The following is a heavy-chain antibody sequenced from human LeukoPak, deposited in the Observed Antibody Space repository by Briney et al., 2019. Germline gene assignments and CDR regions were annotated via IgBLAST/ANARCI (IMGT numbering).Heavy chain of an antibody. CDR2: ISSSSSTI. V-gene: IGHV3-48*04. J-gene: IGHJ3*02. Sequence: QPGGSLRLSCAASGFTFGSNGMNWVRQAPGKGLEWFSYISSSSSTIYYADSVKGRFTISRDNAKNSLYLQMNSLTTEDTAVYYCARDKRWFGDGDAFDIWGQGTVVTVSS. D-gene: IGHD3-10*01. CDR3: ARDKRWFGDGDAFDI. CDR1: GFTFGSNG.